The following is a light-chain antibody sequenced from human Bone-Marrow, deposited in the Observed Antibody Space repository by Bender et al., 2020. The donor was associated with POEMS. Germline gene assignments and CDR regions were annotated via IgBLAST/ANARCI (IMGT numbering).Light chain of an antibody. CDR2: DVT. CDR1: SSDVGGYNY. V-gene: IGLV2-11*01. Sequence: QSVLTQPRSVSGSPGQSVTISCTGSSSDVGGYNYVSWYQQYPGNAPKVMIYDVTQRPSGVPDRFSGSKSGNTASLTISALQPEDEADYYCCSYVGSRTWVFGEGSKVTVL. CDR3: CSYVGSRTWV. J-gene: IGLJ3*02.